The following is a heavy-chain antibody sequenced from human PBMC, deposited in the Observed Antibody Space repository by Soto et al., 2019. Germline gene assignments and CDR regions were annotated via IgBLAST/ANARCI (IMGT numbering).Heavy chain of an antibody. J-gene: IGHJ5*02. D-gene: IGHD3-22*01. CDR2: IYPGDSDT. CDR1: GYSFASYW. V-gene: IGHV5-51*01. Sequence: GESLKISCKGSGYSFASYWIGWVRQMPGKGLEWMGIIYPGDSDTRYSPSFQGQVTISADKSISTAYLQWSSLKASDTAMYYCARRRGYYDSSGQNWFDPWGQGTLVTVSS. CDR3: ARRRGYYDSSGQNWFDP.